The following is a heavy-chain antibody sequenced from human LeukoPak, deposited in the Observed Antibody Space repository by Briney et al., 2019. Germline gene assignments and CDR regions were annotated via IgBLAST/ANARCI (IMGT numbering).Heavy chain of an antibody. J-gene: IGHJ4*02. CDR3: TREAVATGYGYD. CDR1: GFTFSSQA. CDR2: ISSGGHRI. D-gene: IGHD3-16*01. Sequence: AGSLRLSCAASGFTFSSQAMSWVRHAPGKGLEWVSAISSGGHRIHYVDSVVGRFTSSRDNSKNMLLLHMSSLRAEDAAMYYCTREAVATGYGYDWGQRTLVTVSS. V-gene: IGHV3-23*01.